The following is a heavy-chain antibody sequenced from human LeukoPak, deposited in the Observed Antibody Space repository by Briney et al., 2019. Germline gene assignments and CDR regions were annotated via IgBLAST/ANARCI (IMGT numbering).Heavy chain of an antibody. D-gene: IGHD3-22*01. V-gene: IGHV4-59*11. CDR1: GGSISSHY. CDR3: ARVINYYDSSGYYYYYYYYMDV. Sequence: SETLSLTCTVSGGSISSHYWSWIRQPPGKGLEWIGYIYYSGSTHYNPSLKSRVTISVDTSKNQFSLKLSSVTAADTAVYYCARVINYYDSSGYYYYYYYYMDVWGKGTTVTVSS. J-gene: IGHJ6*03. CDR2: IYYSGST.